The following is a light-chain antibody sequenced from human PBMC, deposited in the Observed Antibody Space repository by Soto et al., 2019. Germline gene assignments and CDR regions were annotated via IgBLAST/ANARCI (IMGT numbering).Light chain of an antibody. V-gene: IGLV2-14*01. CDR1: SSDIGGYNA. CDR3: QSYDSSLSAVI. J-gene: IGLJ2*01. Sequence: QSALTQPASVSGSPGQTITISCTGTSSDIGGYNAVSWYQHHPGKAPKLIIYEVTHRPSGVSDRFSASKSGNTASLTISGLQAEDEADYYCQSYDSSLSAVIFGGGTKLTVL. CDR2: EVT.